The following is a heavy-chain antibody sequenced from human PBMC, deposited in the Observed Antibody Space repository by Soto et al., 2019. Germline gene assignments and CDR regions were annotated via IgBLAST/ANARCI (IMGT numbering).Heavy chain of an antibody. D-gene: IGHD5-12*01. CDR3: ARDGGSGYNSYFDY. Sequence: LRLSCAGSGFIFKNYALNWVRQAPGKGLEWVASITRDGYNKYYADSVKGRFTISRDNSRDTLSLQMTALTIEDSSVYYCARDGGSGYNSYFDYWGQGTLVTVSS. V-gene: IGHV3-30*04. CDR1: GFIFKNYA. CDR2: ITRDGYNK. J-gene: IGHJ4*02.